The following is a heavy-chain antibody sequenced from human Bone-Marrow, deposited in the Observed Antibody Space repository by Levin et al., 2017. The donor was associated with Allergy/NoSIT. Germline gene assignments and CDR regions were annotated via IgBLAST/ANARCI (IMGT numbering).Heavy chain of an antibody. CDR1: GYTFTSYD. V-gene: IGHV1-8*01. CDR3: ARGAPLLEWLFPRTFYFDY. J-gene: IGHJ4*02. D-gene: IGHD3-3*01. CDR2: MNPNSGNT. Sequence: ASVKVSCKASGYTFTSYDINWVRQATGQGLEWMGWMNPNSGNTGYAQKFQGRVTMTRNTSISTAYMELSSLRSEDTAVYYCARGAPLLEWLFPRTFYFDYWGQGTLVTVSS.